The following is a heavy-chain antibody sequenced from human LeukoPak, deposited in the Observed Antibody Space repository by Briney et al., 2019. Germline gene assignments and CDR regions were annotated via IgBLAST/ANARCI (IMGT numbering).Heavy chain of an antibody. CDR1: GFTFSSYA. CDR3: ARGHYGMDV. Sequence: GGSLRLSCAASGFTFSSYAMSWVRQAPGKGLEWVSAISSSGSFMNYADAVKGRFTISRDNAKNSLYLQMNSLRAEDTAVYYCARGHYGMDVWGQGTTVTASS. J-gene: IGHJ6*02. V-gene: IGHV3-21*01. CDR2: ISSSGSFM.